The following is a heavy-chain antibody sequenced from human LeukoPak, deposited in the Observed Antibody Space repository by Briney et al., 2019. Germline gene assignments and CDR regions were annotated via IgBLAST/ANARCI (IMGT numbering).Heavy chain of an antibody. CDR3: ARALLRFLNTDYYYMDV. J-gene: IGHJ6*03. CDR1: GGSISSSSYY. CDR2: IYYSGST. V-gene: IGHV4-39*01. Sequence: PSETLSLTCTVSGGSISSSSYYWGWIRQPPGKGLEWIGSIYYSGSTYYNPSLKSRVTISVDTSKNQFSLKLSSVTAADTAVYYCARALLRFLNTDYYYMDVWGKGTTVTVSS. D-gene: IGHD3-3*01.